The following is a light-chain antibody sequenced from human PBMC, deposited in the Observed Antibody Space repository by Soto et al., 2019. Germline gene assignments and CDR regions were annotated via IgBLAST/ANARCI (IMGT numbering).Light chain of an antibody. CDR2: EVS. V-gene: IGLV2-14*01. CDR1: SSDVGSYNF. J-gene: IGLJ1*01. CDR3: TSYTSGTYV. Sequence: QSALTQPASVSGSPGQSITISCTGTSSDVGSYNFVSWYQQHPGKAPKLMIFEVSNRPSGVSNRFSGSKSGNTASLTISGHQAEDEADYYCTSYTSGTYVFGTGTKLTVL.